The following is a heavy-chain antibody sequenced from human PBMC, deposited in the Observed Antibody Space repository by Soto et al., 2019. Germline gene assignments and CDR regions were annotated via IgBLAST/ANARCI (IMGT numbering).Heavy chain of an antibody. D-gene: IGHD3-22*01. J-gene: IGHJ4*02. V-gene: IGHV3-21*01. CDR1: GFTFSSYS. CDR3: ARGVMYYYDSSGYSEYYFDY. Sequence: EVQLVESGGGLVKPGGSLRLSCAASGFTFSSYSMNWVRQAPGKGLEWVSSISSSSSYIYYADSVKGRFTISRDNAKNSRYLQMNSLRAEDTAVYYCARGVMYYYDSSGYSEYYFDYWGQGTLVTVSS. CDR2: ISSSSSYI.